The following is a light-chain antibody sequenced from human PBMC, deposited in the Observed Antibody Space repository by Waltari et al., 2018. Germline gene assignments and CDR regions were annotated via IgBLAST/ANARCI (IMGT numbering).Light chain of an antibody. CDR3: QHYLRLPVT. CDR1: LSVSRA. J-gene: IGKJ1*01. Sequence: EIVLTQSPGTLSLSLGERATVSCRASLSVSRALAWYQQKPGQAPRLLIYCASTRATGIPDRFSGSGSGTDFSLTISRLEPDDFAVYYCQHYLRLPVTFGQGTTVEI. V-gene: IGKV3-20*01. CDR2: CAS.